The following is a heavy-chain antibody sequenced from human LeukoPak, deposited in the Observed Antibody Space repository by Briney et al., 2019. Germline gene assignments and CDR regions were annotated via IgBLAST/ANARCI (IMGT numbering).Heavy chain of an antibody. D-gene: IGHD6-19*01. CDR1: GYTFTSYG. CDR3: ARILSSGWYDLGAFDI. Sequence: ASVKVSCKASGYTFTSYGISWVRQAPGQGLEWMGWISAYNGNTNYAQKLQGRVTMTTDTSTSTAYMELRSLRSDDTAVYYCARILSSGWYDLGAFDIWGQGTMVTVSS. J-gene: IGHJ3*02. V-gene: IGHV1-18*01. CDR2: ISAYNGNT.